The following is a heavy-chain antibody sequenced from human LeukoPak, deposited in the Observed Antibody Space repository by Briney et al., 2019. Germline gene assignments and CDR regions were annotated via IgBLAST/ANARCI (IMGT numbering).Heavy chain of an antibody. D-gene: IGHD1-1*01. CDR3: ARGKDWTGDAFDI. CDR1: GGSISTTSYY. V-gene: IGHV4-39*07. J-gene: IGHJ3*02. CDR2: IYYSGST. Sequence: PSETLSLTCTVSGGSISTTSYYWGWIRQPPGKGLECIGNIYYSGSTYYNPSLKSRVTISVDTSKNQLSLKLSSVTAADTAVYYCARGKDWTGDAFDIWGQGTMVTVSS.